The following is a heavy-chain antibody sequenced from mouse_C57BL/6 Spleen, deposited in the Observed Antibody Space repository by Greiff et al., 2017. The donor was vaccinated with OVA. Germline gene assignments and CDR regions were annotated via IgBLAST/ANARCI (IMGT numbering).Heavy chain of an antibody. CDR1: GFTFTDYY. V-gene: IGHV1-36*01. CDR2: VYPYNGGT. Sequence: VQLQQSGPVLVKPGPSVKISCKASGFTFTDYYMHWVKQSHGKSLEWIGLVYPYNGGTSYNQKFKGTATLTVDTSSSTAYLELNSLTSEGSAVYYGAREGSRTRVTRAYFDVWGTGTTVTVSS. J-gene: IGHJ1*03. CDR3: AREGSRTRVTRAYFDV. D-gene: IGHD2-2*01.